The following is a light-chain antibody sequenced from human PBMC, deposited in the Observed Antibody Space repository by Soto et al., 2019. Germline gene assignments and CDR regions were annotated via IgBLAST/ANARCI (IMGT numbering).Light chain of an antibody. CDR1: QSVSTK. J-gene: IGKJ1*01. CDR3: QQHDQGWT. Sequence: EMVMTQSPATLSVSLGKRATLSCRASQSVSTKLVWYQQKPGQAPRLLIYGASTRATGIPARFSGSGSGTEVTLTISSLQSEDFAVYYCQQHDQGWTFGQGTKVEI. V-gene: IGKV3-15*01. CDR2: GAS.